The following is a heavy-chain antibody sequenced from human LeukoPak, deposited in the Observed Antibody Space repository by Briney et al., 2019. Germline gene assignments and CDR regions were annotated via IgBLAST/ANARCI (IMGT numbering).Heavy chain of an antibody. CDR1: GGSFSGYY. J-gene: IGHJ3*02. Sequence: SETLSLTCAVYGGSFSGYYWSWIRQPPGKGLEWIGEINHSGSTNYNPSLKSRVTISVDTSKNQFSLKLSSVTAADTAVYYCAREIPLSGSYSHAFDIWSQGTMVTASS. V-gene: IGHV4-34*01. CDR2: INHSGST. CDR3: AREIPLSGSYSHAFDI. D-gene: IGHD1-26*01.